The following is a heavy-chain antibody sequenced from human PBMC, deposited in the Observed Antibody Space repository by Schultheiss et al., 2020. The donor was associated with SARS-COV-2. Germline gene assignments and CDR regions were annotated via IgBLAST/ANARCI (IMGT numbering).Heavy chain of an antibody. D-gene: IGHD6-25*01. CDR3: ARDGADTWGYYYYMDV. CDR2: ISSSSSYI. CDR1: GFTFSSYS. V-gene: IGHV3-21*01. Sequence: GGSLRLSCAASGFTFSSYSMNWVRQAPGKGLEWVSSISSSSSYIYYADSVKGRFTISRDNAKNSLYLQMNSLRAEDTAVYYCARDGADTWGYYYYMDVWGKGTTVTV. J-gene: IGHJ6*03.